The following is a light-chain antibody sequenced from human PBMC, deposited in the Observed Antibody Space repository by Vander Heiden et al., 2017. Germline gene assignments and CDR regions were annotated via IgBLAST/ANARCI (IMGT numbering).Light chain of an antibody. CDR3: QQSYSLPFT. CDR2: GAS. CDR1: QSVSTS. J-gene: IGKJ3*01. V-gene: IGKV1-39*01. Sequence: DIQMAQSPSSLSASMGERVTITCRASQSVSTSINWYQRKPGTAPKLLIYGASNLQRGVSSRLSGSGSGTEFTLTIGGLQPEDFATYFCQQSYSLPFTFGPGTKLDI.